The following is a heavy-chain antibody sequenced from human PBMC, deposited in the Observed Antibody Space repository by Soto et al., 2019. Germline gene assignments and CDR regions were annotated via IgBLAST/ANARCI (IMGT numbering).Heavy chain of an antibody. CDR1: GFTFSSYA. D-gene: IGHD2-2*01. V-gene: IGHV3-64*01. CDR2: ISSNGGST. CDR3: ARIYCTSTSCPNYFYYMDV. J-gene: IGHJ6*03. Sequence: GGSLRLSCAASGFTFSSYAMYWVRQAPGKGLEYVSAISSNGGSTYYANSVKGRFTISRDNSKNTLYLQMGSLRPEDMAVYYCARIYCTSTSCPNYFYYMDVWGKGTTVTVSS.